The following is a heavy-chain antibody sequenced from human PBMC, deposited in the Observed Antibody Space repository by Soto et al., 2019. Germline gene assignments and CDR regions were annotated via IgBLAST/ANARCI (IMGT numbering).Heavy chain of an antibody. CDR3: SRGETIGAAPLDY. Sequence: QLQLVQSGPEVKKPGASVKVSCKGSGYGFNSYGISWVRQAPGEGLEWMGWISAYTGKTNYAQKFQGRVTNTTGPSPRTAYLELRSLRSDDTAVYYCSRGETIGAAPLDYWGQGTLVNVSA. V-gene: IGHV1-18*04. CDR2: ISAYTGKT. D-gene: IGHD3-3*01. CDR1: GYGFNSYG. J-gene: IGHJ4*02.